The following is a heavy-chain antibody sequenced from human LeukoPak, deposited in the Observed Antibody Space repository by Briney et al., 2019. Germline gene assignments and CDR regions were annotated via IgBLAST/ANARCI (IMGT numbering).Heavy chain of an antibody. CDR2: ISGSGGST. J-gene: IGHJ4*02. CDR3: AKEGGYCSSSSCSDYFDY. D-gene: IGHD2-2*01. V-gene: IGHV3-23*01. CDR1: GFIFGNHA. Sequence: GGSLRLSCAASGFIFGNHAMSWVRQAPGKGLEWVSTISGSGGSTYYAESVKGRCTFSRDNSKDTLYLQLNSLRVEDTAVDYCAKEGGYCSSSSCSDYFDYWGQGSLVTVSS.